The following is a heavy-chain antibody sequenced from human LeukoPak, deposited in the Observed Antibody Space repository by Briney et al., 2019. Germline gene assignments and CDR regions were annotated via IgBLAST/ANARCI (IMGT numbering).Heavy chain of an antibody. D-gene: IGHD3-9*01. J-gene: IGHJ6*02. CDR1: GGSFSGYY. V-gene: IGHV4-34*01. Sequence: SETLSLTCAVYGGSFSGYYWSWIRQPPGKGLEWIGEINHSGSTNYNPSLKSRVTISVDTSKNQFSLKLSSVTAADTAVYYCARGYYDILTGYYTEGMDVWGQGTTVTVSS. CDR2: INHSGST. CDR3: ARGYYDILTGYYTEGMDV.